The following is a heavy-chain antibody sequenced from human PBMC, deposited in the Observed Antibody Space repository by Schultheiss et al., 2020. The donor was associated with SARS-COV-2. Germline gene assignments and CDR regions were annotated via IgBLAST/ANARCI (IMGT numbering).Heavy chain of an antibody. CDR2: MNPNSGNT. D-gene: IGHD3-16*02. CDR1: GYTFTSYD. V-gene: IGHV1-8*01. CDR3: ARRPSLYCSSTSCYAVPRLGKPNYDYIWGSYRYRNWFDP. Sequence: ASVKVSCKASGYTFTSYDINWVRQATGQGLEWMGWMNPNSGNTGYAQKFQGRVTMTRNTSISTAYMELSSQRSEDIDVYYCARRPSLYCSSTSCYAVPRLGKPNYDYIWGSYRYRNWFDPWGQGTLVTVSS. J-gene: IGHJ5*02.